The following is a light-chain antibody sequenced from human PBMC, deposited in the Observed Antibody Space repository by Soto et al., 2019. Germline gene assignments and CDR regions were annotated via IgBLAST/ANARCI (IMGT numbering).Light chain of an antibody. CDR3: QQYGSSPLLS. Sequence: IVWTQSPGTLSLSPGERATLSCRAIQSVGSSYLAWYQQKPGQAPRVLIYATSTRATGIPDRSSGSGSGTDFTLTISRLEPEDFAVYYCQQYGSSPLLSFGGGTKVDI. CDR1: QSVGSSY. CDR2: ATS. J-gene: IGKJ4*01. V-gene: IGKV3-20*01.